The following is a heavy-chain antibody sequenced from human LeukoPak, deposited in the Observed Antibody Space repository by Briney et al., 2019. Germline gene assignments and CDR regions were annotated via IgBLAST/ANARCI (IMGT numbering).Heavy chain of an antibody. CDR1: GFTFSNYE. Sequence: GGSLRLSCAASGFTFSNYEMNWVRQAPGKGLEWVSTISDNGGSTYYPDSVKGRFTISRDNSKNTLYLQMNSLRAEDTAVYCCAKGAYYDLWGQGTLVTVSS. J-gene: IGHJ4*02. CDR2: ISDNGGST. CDR3: AKGAYYDL. V-gene: IGHV3-23*01. D-gene: IGHD3-22*01.